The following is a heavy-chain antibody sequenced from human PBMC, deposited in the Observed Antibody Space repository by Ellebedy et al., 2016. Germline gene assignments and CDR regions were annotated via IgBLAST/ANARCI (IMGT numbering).Heavy chain of an antibody. D-gene: IGHD3-10*01. J-gene: IGHJ6*02. CDR3: AREFSALWFGESLSGMDV. CDR1: GYIFTSYG. V-gene: IGHV1-18*01. CDR2: ISAYNGNT. Sequence: ASVKVSCKASGYIFTSYGISWVRQAPGQGLEWMGWISAYNGNTNYAQKVHGRVTMTTDTSTSTAYMELRSLRSDDTAVYYCAREFSALWFGESLSGMDVWGQGTTVTVSS.